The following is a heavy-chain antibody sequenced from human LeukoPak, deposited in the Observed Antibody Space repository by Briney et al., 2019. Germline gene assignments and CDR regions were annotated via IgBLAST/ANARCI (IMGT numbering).Heavy chain of an antibody. J-gene: IGHJ4*02. CDR3: ARDAGHYFDY. Sequence: SETLSLTCTVSGGSISSSSYYWSWIRQPPGTGLEWIGYIYYSGSTNYNPSLKSRVTISVDTSKNQFSLKLSSVTAADTAVYYCARDAGHYFDYWGQGTLVTVSS. D-gene: IGHD3-10*01. V-gene: IGHV4-61*01. CDR2: IYYSGST. CDR1: GGSISSSSYY.